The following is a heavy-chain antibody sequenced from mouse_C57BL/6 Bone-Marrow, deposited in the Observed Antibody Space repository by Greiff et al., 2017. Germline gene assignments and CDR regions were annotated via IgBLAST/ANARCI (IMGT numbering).Heavy chain of an antibody. CDR2: IYPGSGST. CDR1: GYTFTRYW. Sequence: VQLQQPGAELVKPGASVTMSCKASGYTFTRYWITWVQQRPGQGLEWIGDIYPGSGSTNYNEKFKSKATLTVDTSSSTAYMQLSSLTSEDSAVYYCARVMDYWGQGTSVTVAS. CDR3: ARVMDY. V-gene: IGHV1-55*01. J-gene: IGHJ4*01.